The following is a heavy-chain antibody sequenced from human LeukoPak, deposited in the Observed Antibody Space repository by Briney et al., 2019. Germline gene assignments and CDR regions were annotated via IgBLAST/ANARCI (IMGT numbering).Heavy chain of an antibody. V-gene: IGHV3-33*06. CDR2: IWYDGSNK. CDR3: AKVRTKIAVAGSPFDY. CDR1: GFTFSSYG. J-gene: IGHJ4*02. D-gene: IGHD6-19*01. Sequence: GGSLRLSCAASGFTFSSYGMHWVRQAPGKGLEWVAVIWYDGSNKYYADSVKGRFTISRDNSKNTLYLQMNSLRAEDTAAYYCAKVRTKIAVAGSPFDYWGQGTLVTVSS.